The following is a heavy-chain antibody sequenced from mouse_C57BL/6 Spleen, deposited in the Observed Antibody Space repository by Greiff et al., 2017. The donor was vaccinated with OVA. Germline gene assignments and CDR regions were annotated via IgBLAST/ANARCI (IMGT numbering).Heavy chain of an antibody. J-gene: IGHJ4*01. Sequence: VQRVESGPELVKPGASVKISCKASGYAFSSSWMNWVKQRPGKGLEWIGRIYPGDGDTNYNGKFKGKATLTADKSSSTAYMQLSSLTSEDSAVYVCARRGYEDYAMDYWGQGTSVTVSS. V-gene: IGHV1-82*01. CDR3: ARRGYEDYAMDY. CDR2: IYPGDGDT. CDR1: GYAFSSSW. D-gene: IGHD2-14*01.